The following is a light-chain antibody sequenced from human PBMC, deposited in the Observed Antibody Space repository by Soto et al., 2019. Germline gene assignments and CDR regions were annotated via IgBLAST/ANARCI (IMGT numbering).Light chain of an antibody. CDR1: QSVSSSY. CDR2: GAS. Sequence: EIVLTQSPGTLSLSPVERATLSCRAIQSVSSSYLAWYQQKPGQAPRLLIYGASSRATGIPDRFSGSGSGTDFTLTISRLEPEDFAVYYCQQYSSSPTWTFGQGTKVDIK. J-gene: IGKJ1*01. V-gene: IGKV3-20*01. CDR3: QQYSSSPTWT.